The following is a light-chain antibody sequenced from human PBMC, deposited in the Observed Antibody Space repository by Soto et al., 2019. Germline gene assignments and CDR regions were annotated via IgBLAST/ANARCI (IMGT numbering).Light chain of an antibody. CDR3: QQYGSSPWT. CDR1: QSVSSSY. CDR2: GAS. Sequence: EIVLTQSPGTLSLSPGERATLSCRASQSVSSSYLAWDQQKPGQAPRLLIYGASSRGTGIPDRFSGSGSGTDFTLTISRLEPEDFAVYYCQQYGSSPWTFCQGTKVEIK. V-gene: IGKV3-20*01. J-gene: IGKJ1*01.